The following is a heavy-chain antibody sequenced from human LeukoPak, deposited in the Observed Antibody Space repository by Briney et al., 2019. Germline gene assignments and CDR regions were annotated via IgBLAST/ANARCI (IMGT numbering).Heavy chain of an antibody. D-gene: IGHD3-22*01. J-gene: IGHJ4*02. CDR2: INHSGST. CDR3: ARGVPYDSSGTNTGLYFDY. Sequence: PSETLSLTCAVYGGSFSGYYWSWIRQPPGKGLEWIGEINHSGSTNYNPSLKSRVTISVDTSKNQSSLKLSSVTAADTAVYYCARGVPYDSSGTNTGLYFDYWGQGTLVTVSS. CDR1: GGSFSGYY. V-gene: IGHV4-34*01.